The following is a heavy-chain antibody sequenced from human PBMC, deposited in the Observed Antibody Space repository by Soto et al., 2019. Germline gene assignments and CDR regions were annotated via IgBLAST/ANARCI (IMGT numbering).Heavy chain of an antibody. CDR1: GFTFSSYG. J-gene: IGHJ4*02. Sequence: ESGGGVVQPGRSLRLSCAASGFTFSSYGMHWVRQAPGKGLEWVAVISYDGSNKFYADSVKGRFTISRDNSKNTLYLQMNSLRAEDTAVYYCASGPSIITTGGGDYWGQGTLVTVSS. CDR3: ASGPSIITTGGGDY. D-gene: IGHD4-4*01. CDR2: ISYDGSNK. V-gene: IGHV3-30*03.